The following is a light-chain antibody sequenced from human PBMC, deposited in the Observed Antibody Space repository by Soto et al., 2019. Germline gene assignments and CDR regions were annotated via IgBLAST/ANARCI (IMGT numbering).Light chain of an antibody. CDR1: QSVSSN. Sequence: EIVMTQSPATLSVSPGERATLSCRASQSVSSNLAWYQQKPGQAPRLLIYGASTRVTGSPARFSGSGSGTELTLPTSSLQPEDDVVYYCQQYNNWPPLTFGGGTKVEIK. J-gene: IGKJ4*01. CDR2: GAS. CDR3: QQYNNWPPLT. V-gene: IGKV3-15*01.